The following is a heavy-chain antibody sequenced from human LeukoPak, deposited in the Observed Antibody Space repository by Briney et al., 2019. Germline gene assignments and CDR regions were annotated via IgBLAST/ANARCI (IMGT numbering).Heavy chain of an antibody. D-gene: IGHD2-2*01. CDR3: ARGGGRYCSSTSCHVAY. CDR1: GFTFSSYW. Sequence: GGSLRLSCAASGFTFSSYWMHWVRQAPGKGLVWVSRINSDGSSTSYADSVKGRFTISRDNAKNTLYLQMNSLRAEDTAVYYCARGGGRYCSSTSCHVAYWGQGTLVTVSS. V-gene: IGHV3-74*01. CDR2: INSDGSST. J-gene: IGHJ4*02.